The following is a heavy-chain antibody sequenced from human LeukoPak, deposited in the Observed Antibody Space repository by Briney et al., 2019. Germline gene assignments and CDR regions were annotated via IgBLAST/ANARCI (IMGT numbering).Heavy chain of an antibody. Sequence: GGSLRLSCAASGFTFSSYSMNWVRQAPGKGLEWVSSISSSSSYIYYADSVKGRFTISRDNAKNSLYLQMNSLRAEDTAVYYCARVRRDGYNFGAGDYWGQGTLVTVSS. V-gene: IGHV3-21*01. CDR1: GFTFSSYS. CDR2: ISSSSSYI. J-gene: IGHJ4*02. CDR3: ARVRRDGYNFGAGDY. D-gene: IGHD5-24*01.